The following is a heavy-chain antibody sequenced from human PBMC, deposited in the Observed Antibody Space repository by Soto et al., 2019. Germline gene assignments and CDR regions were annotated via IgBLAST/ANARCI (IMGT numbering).Heavy chain of an antibody. CDR1: QFPFDVYS. Sequence: PGGSLRLSCVASQFPFDVYSMHWVRQAPGKGLEWVSYIRHTTSATFYADAVKGRFTISRDNRKNSPFLQMNSLRDDDTGVYFCARDRGSSGMFELDVWGPGSLVTVSS. CDR2: IRHTTSAT. V-gene: IGHV3-48*02. D-gene: IGHD6-19*01. CDR3: ARDRGSSGMFELDV. J-gene: IGHJ3*01.